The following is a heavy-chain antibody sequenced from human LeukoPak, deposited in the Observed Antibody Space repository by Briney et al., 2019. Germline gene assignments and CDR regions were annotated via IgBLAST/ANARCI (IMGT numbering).Heavy chain of an antibody. Sequence: ASVKVSCKASGYTFTGYYMHWVRQAPGQGLEWMGGIIPIFGTANYAQKFQGRVTITADESTSTAYMELSSLRSEDTAVYYCARDRGVPGYYYYMDVWGKGTTVTISS. CDR3: ARDRGVPGYYYYMDV. J-gene: IGHJ6*03. CDR2: IIPIFGTA. D-gene: IGHD3-10*01. V-gene: IGHV1-69*13. CDR1: GYTFTGYY.